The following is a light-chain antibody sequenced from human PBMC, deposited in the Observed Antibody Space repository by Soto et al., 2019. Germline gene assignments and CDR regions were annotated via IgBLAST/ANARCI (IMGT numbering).Light chain of an antibody. CDR3: QQYSSSPPEFT. CDR1: QSVSSNY. CDR2: GAS. J-gene: IGKJ3*01. Sequence: EIVLTHSPGTLSVSPGERVTLSCRASQSVSSNYLAWYQQRPGQAPRLLIFGASYRATGIPDRFSGSGSGTDFTLTISRLEPEDFAVYDCQQYSSSPPEFTFGPGTKVDSK. V-gene: IGKV3-20*01.